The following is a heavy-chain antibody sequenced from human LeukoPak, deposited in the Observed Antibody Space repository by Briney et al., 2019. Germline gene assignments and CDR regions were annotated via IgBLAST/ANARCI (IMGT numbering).Heavy chain of an antibody. D-gene: IGHD1-26*01. J-gene: IGHJ3*02. CDR2: IRYDGSNK. Sequence: PGGSLRLSCAASGFTFSSYGMHWVRQAPGKGLEWVAFIRYDGSNKYYADSVKGRFTISRDNAKNSLYLQMNSLRAEDTAVYYCARDREPTDAFDIWGQGTMVTVSS. CDR3: ARDREPTDAFDI. V-gene: IGHV3-30*02. CDR1: GFTFSSYG.